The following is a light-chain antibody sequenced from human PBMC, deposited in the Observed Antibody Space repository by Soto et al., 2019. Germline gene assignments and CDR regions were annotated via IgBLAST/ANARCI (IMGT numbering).Light chain of an antibody. V-gene: IGKV3-11*01. CDR2: DAS. Sequence: EIVLTQSPATLSLSPGERATLSCRASQSVSSYLAWYQPKPGQAPRLLIYDASNRATGIPAKFSGSGSGTAFTLTISGLQPDDFALYSCQPRSNWPLTFGGGTKVAIK. J-gene: IGKJ4*01. CDR1: QSVSSY. CDR3: QPRSNWPLT.